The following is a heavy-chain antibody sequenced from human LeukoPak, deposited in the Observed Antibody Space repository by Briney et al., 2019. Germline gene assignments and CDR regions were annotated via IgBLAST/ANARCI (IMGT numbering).Heavy chain of an antibody. Sequence: SETLSLTCAVSGGSIINNYWSWIRQPPGKGLEWIGYIYYSGSTKYNASLRSRVTISVDTSKNQFSLKLSSVTAADTAVYYCARGPSRYSSGWYYFDYWGQGMLVTVSS. CDR3: ARGPSRYSSGWYYFDY. J-gene: IGHJ4*02. CDR1: GGSIINNY. D-gene: IGHD6-19*01. CDR2: IYYSGST. V-gene: IGHV4-59*01.